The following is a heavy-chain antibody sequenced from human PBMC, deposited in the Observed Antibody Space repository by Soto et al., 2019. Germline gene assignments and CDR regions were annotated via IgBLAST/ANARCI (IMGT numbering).Heavy chain of an antibody. Sequence: QAYLEQSGAEVKKPGASVKVSCKASGYSLTDNGITWVRQASGQGLEYVGWISPDSGKTDYAQKFRGSVTMTRDTSINTVYMELSSLRSDDTAVYYCARVYGYYYYYMDVWGKGTTVTVSS. CDR1: GYSLTDNG. D-gene: IGHD2-8*01. V-gene: IGHV1-8*01. CDR2: ISPDSGKT. CDR3: ARVYGYYYYYMDV. J-gene: IGHJ6*03.